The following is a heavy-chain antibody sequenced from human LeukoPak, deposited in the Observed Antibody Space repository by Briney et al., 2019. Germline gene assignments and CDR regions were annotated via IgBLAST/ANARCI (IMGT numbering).Heavy chain of an antibody. CDR2: INDSGGST. CDR1: GFTFSSFG. J-gene: IGHJ4*02. Sequence: GGSLRLSCAASGFTFSSFGMSWVRQAPGKGLEWVSAINDSGGSTYYADSVKGRFTISRDNSKNTLYLQMNSLRAEDTAVYYCAKPAISSRGWYYDYWGQGTLVTVSS. D-gene: IGHD6-19*01. V-gene: IGHV3-23*01. CDR3: AKPAISSRGWYYDY.